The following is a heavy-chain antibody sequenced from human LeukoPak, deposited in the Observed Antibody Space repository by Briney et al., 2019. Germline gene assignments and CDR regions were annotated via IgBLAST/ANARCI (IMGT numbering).Heavy chain of an antibody. CDR3: AREHSYGYSFDY. CDR1: GYTLTSYY. D-gene: IGHD5-18*01. V-gene: IGHV1-46*01. Sequence: ASVKVSCKASGYTLTSYYMHWVRQAPGQGLEWMGIINPSGGSTSYAQRFQGRVTMTRDTSTSTVYMELSSLRSEDTAVYYCAREHSYGYSFDYWGQGTLVTVSS. CDR2: INPSGGST. J-gene: IGHJ4*02.